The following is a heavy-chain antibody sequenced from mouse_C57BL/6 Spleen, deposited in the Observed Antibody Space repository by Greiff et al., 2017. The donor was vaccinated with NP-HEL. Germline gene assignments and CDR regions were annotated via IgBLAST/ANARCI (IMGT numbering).Heavy chain of an antibody. CDR3: ARDRSSGRGGYFDY. D-gene: IGHD3-2*02. Sequence: EVQRVESGGGLVKPGGSLKLSCAASGFTFSSYAMSWVRQTPEKRLEWVATISDGGSYTYYPDNVKGRFTISRDNAKNNLYLQMSHLKSEDTAMYYCARDRSSGRGGYFDYWGQGTTLTVSS. CDR2: ISDGGSYT. V-gene: IGHV5-4*01. CDR1: GFTFSSYA. J-gene: IGHJ2*01.